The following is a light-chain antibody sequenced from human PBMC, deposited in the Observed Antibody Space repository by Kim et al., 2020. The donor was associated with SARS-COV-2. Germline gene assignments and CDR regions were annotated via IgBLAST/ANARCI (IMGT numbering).Light chain of an antibody. J-gene: IGLJ2*01. CDR3: SSFTTSRTVV. V-gene: IGLV2-14*03. CDR1: SSDVGGYNY. Sequence: QSVLTQPASVSGSPGQSITISCTGTSSDVGGYNYVSWYQQHPGEAPKIMIYDVNKRPSGVSDRFSGSKSGNTASLTISGLQAEDEADYYCSSFTTSRTVVFGGGTQLTVL. CDR2: DVN.